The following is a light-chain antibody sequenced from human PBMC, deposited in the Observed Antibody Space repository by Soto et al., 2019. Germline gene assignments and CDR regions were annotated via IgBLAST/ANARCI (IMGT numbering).Light chain of an antibody. J-gene: IGKJ5*01. V-gene: IGKV3-11*01. CDR2: DAS. Sequence: EIVLTQSPATLSLSPGERATLSCRASQSVSSYLAWYQQQPGQAPRLLIYDASNRATGIPARFRGRGPGTAVTLTISSLEPEDFAVYYCQQRSNWPITFGQGTRLDIK. CDR3: QQRSNWPIT. CDR1: QSVSSY.